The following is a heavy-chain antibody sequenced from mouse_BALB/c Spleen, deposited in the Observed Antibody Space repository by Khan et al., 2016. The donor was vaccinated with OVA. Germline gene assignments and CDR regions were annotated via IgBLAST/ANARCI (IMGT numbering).Heavy chain of an antibody. V-gene: IGHV3-2*02. CDR1: GYSITSDYA. J-gene: IGHJ4*01. D-gene: IGHD2-4*01. CDR3: AREVYDYDYAMDY. Sequence: EVQLQESGPGLVKPSQSLSLTCTVTGYSITSDYAWYWIRQFPGNKLEWMGYISYSGSTSYNPSLKSRFSITRDTSKNQFFLQLNSVTTEDTATYYVAREVYDYDYAMDYWGQGTSVTVSS. CDR2: ISYSGST.